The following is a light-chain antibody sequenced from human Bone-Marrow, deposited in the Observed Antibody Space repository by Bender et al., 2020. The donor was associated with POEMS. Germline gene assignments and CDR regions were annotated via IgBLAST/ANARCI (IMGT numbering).Light chain of an antibody. Sequence: QSALTQPASVSGSPGHWITISCTGVTIDFRVFTNVSWYRNHPGKAPNLIIYDITDRPSGISDRFSGSKSGNSASLTISGLQAEDEADYYCSSYTGSRNVFGTGTTVTVL. J-gene: IGLJ1*01. CDR3: SSYTGSRNV. CDR1: TIDFRVFTN. CDR2: DIT. V-gene: IGLV2-14*03.